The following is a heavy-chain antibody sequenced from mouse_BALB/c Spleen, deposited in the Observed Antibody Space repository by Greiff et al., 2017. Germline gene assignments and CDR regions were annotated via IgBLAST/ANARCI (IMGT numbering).Heavy chain of an antibody. J-gene: IGHJ3*01. Sequence: QVQLQQSGAELVRPGVSVKISCKGSGYTFTDYAMHWVKQSHAKSLEWIGVISTYYGDASYNQKFKGKATMTVDKSSSTAYMELARLTSEDSAIYYCACEYGNYDCFAYWGQGTLVTVSA. CDR2: ISTYYGDA. D-gene: IGHD2-10*02. CDR1: GYTFTDYA. V-gene: IGHV1S137*01. CDR3: ACEYGNYDCFAY.